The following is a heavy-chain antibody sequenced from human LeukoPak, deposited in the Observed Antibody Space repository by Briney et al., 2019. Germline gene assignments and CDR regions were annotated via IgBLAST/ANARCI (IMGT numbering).Heavy chain of an antibody. J-gene: IGHJ3*02. CDR2: IYYSGST. D-gene: IGHD2-2*01. CDR3: ARYCRSSSGSNVPPRAFDI. CDR1: GGSISSSSYY. V-gene: IGHV4-39*01. Sequence: SETLSLTCTVSGGSISSSSYYWGWIRQPPGKGLEWIGSIYYSGSTYYNPSLKSRVTISVDTSKNQFSLNLSSVTAADTAVYYCARYCRSSSGSNVPPRAFDIGAKGQWSPSLQ.